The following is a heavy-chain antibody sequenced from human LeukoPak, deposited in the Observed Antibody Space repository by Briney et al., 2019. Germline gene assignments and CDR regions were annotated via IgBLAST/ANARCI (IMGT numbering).Heavy chain of an antibody. CDR2: IRSKAYGGTT. Sequence: GGSLRLSCTASGFTFGDYAMSWVRQAPGKGLEWVGFIRSKAYGGTTEYAASVKGRFTISRDDSKSIAYLQMNSLKTEDTAVYYCTGEIGSYYDSSGYPYFDYWGQGTLVTVSS. V-gene: IGHV3-49*04. CDR3: TGEIGSYYDSSGYPYFDY. J-gene: IGHJ4*02. D-gene: IGHD3-22*01. CDR1: GFTFGDYA.